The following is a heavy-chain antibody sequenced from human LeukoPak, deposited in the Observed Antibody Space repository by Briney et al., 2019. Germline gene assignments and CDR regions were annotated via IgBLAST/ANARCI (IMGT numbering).Heavy chain of an antibody. CDR3: ARDLTLRYFDWLSVGGIPSDAFDF. D-gene: IGHD3-9*01. Sequence: ASVKVSCKASGYTFTSFGISWVRQAPGQGLEWMGWISAYNGNTNYVQKFQGRVTMTRDTSTSTAYMELSSLRSEDTAVYYCARDLTLRYFDWLSVGGIPSDAFDFWGQGTMVTVSS. J-gene: IGHJ3*01. CDR2: ISAYNGNT. CDR1: GYTFTSFG. V-gene: IGHV1-18*01.